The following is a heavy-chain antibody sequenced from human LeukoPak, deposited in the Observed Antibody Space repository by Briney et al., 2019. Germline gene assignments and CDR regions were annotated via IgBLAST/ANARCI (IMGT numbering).Heavy chain of an antibody. CDR2: ISAYNGNT. CDR3: ARFSPLPYYYGMYV. CDR1: GYTFTNFG. J-gene: IGHJ6*02. D-gene: IGHD3-3*02. V-gene: IGHV1-18*01. Sequence: ASVKVSYKASGYTFTNFGITCVRQAPGQGLEWMGWISAYNGNTNYAQKFQGRVTMTTDTSTSTAYMELRSLRSDDTAVYYCARFSPLPYYYGMYVWGQGTTVTVSS.